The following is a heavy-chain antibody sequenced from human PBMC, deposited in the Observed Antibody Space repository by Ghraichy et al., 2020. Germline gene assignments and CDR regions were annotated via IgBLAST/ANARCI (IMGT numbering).Heavy chain of an antibody. D-gene: IGHD1-1*01. J-gene: IGHJ4*02. CDR2: IWFDGSNR. CDR3: ARDWARGKTGLQDY. CDR1: GFTFSNYG. Sequence: SLRLSCAASGFTFSNYGIHWVRQAPGKGLEWVAVIWFDGSNRYYADSVKGRFTISRDNSKKTLYLQMNSLRAEDTAVYYCARDWARGKTGLQDYWGQGTLVTVSS. V-gene: IGHV3-33*01.